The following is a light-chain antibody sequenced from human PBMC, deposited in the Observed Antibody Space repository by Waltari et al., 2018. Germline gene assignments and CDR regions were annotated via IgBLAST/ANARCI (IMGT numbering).Light chain of an antibody. CDR2: AVA. CDR1: SSDIGTSAF. CDR3: SSYGGSNNLL. Sequence: QSGLTQPPSASGSPGQSVTISCTGTSSDIGTSAFVPWYQLHPGNAPKRLIYAVAKRPSGVSVRFSGSKSGNTASLTVSGLQAEDEADYFCSSYGGSNNLLFGGGTKLTV. V-gene: IGLV2-8*01. J-gene: IGLJ2*01.